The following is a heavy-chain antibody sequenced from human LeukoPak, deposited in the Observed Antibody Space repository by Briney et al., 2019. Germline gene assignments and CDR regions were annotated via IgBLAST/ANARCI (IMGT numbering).Heavy chain of an antibody. Sequence: ASVKVSCKASGYIFINYGISWVRQAPGQGLEWMGWISPYNGHTNYAPNLQDRLTMTTDTSTSTAYMELRSLRSDDTAVYYCAKTRDTVLNEYWGQGTLATVSS. CDR1: GYIFINYG. CDR3: AKTRDTVLNEY. V-gene: IGHV1-18*01. CDR2: ISPYNGHT. J-gene: IGHJ4*02.